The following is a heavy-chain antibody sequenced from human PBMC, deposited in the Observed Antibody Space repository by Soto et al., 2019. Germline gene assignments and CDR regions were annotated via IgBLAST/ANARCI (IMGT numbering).Heavy chain of an antibody. CDR2: IYYSGST. CDR3: ARAVDTSSFDY. V-gene: IGHV4-59*01. J-gene: IGHJ4*02. Sequence: QVQLQESGPGLVKPSETLSLTCTVSGGSISSYYWTWIRQPPGKGLEWIGYIYYSGSTNYNPSLKSRVTISVDTSKNQFSLKLSSVTAADTAVYYCARAVDTSSFDYWGQGTLVTVSS. CDR1: GGSISSYY. D-gene: IGHD2-15*01.